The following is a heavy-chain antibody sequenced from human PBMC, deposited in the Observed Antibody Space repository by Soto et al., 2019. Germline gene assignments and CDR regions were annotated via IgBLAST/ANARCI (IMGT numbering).Heavy chain of an antibody. D-gene: IGHD3-10*01. J-gene: IGHJ4*02. V-gene: IGHV4-59*01. CDR1: GGSISSYY. CDR2: IYYSGST. Sequence: SETLSLTCTVSGGSISSYYWSWIRQPPGKGLEWIGYIYYSGSTNYNPSLKSRVTISVDTSKNQFSLKLSSVTAADTAVYYCARYGSGSYIPYFDYWGQGTLVTVSS. CDR3: ARYGSGSYIPYFDY.